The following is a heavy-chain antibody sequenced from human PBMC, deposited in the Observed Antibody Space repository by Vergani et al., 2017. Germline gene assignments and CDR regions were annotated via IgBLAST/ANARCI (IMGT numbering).Heavy chain of an antibody. CDR1: GDSVSSNSAA. CDR2: TYYRSKLYN. CDR3: ATRKVSVVAATVGLDAFDI. V-gene: IGHV6-1*01. J-gene: IGHJ3*02. Sequence: QVQLQQSGPGLVKPSQTLSLTCAISGDSVSSNSAAWNWIRQSPSRGLEWLGRTYYRSKLYNDYAVSVKSRITINPDTSKNQYSLQLNSVTPEDTAVYYCATRKVSVVAATVGLDAFDIWGQGTMVTVSS. D-gene: IGHD2-15*01.